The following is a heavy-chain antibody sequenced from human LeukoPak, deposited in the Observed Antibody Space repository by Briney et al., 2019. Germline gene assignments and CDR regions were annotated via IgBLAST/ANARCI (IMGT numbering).Heavy chain of an antibody. J-gene: IGHJ6*02. CDR1: GGSISSGSYY. Sequence: SETLSLTCTVSGGSISSGSYYWSWIRQPAGKGLEWIGRIYTSGSTNYNPSLKSRVPISVDTSKNQFSLKLSSVTAADTAVYYCARAPAIVVVPAANYYYYGMDVWGQGTTVTVSS. CDR3: ARAPAIVVVPAANYYYYGMDV. D-gene: IGHD2-2*01. V-gene: IGHV4-61*02. CDR2: IYTSGST.